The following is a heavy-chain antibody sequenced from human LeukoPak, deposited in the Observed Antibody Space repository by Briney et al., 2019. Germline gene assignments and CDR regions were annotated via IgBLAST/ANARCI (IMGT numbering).Heavy chain of an antibody. V-gene: IGHV3-23*01. Sequence: GGSLRLSCAVSGFTFNTYDMNWVRQAPGKGLEWVSANAGATRTYYADSVKGRFTISRDNSKNTLSLQMNSLRAEDTAVYYCAKDISSSKSYYFDYWGQGTLVTVSS. CDR3: AKDISSSKSYYFDY. CDR1: GFTFNTYD. CDR2: NAGATRT. J-gene: IGHJ4*02. D-gene: IGHD6-13*01.